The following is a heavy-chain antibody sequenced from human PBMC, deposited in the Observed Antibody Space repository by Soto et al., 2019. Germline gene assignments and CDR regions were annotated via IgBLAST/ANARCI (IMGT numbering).Heavy chain of an antibody. CDR2: ISGIGGST. CDR1: GFTFTDYA. J-gene: IGHJ4*02. V-gene: IGHV3-23*01. Sequence: EVQLLESGGGLVQPGGSLRLSCAASGFTFTDYALSWVRQAPGKGLEWVATISGIGGSTYLADSVKGRLRISRDNSKNTVSLLMDSLRVDDTGVYYCALTPRSSLLEVAGPGFEYWGQGTLVTVS. D-gene: IGHD6-19*01. CDR3: ALTPRSSLLEVAGPGFEY.